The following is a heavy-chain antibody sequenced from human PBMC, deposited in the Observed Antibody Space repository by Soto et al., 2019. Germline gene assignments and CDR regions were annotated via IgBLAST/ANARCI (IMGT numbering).Heavy chain of an antibody. V-gene: IGHV4-39*01. Sequence: KPSETLSLTCTVSGGSISSSSYYWGWIRQPPGKGLEWIGSIYYSGSTYYNPSLKSRVTISVDTSKNQFSLKLSSVTAADTAVYYCASGPPPKIYYDSSGYYYGGAFFDYWGQGTLVTVSS. CDR2: IYYSGST. J-gene: IGHJ4*02. CDR1: GGSISSSSYY. CDR3: ASGPPPKIYYDSSGYYYGGAFFDY. D-gene: IGHD3-22*01.